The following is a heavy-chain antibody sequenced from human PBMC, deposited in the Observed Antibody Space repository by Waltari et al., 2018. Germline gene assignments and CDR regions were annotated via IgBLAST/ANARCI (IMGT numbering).Heavy chain of an antibody. Sequence: QAQLLQSGAEVKRPGSSVKLSCKTSRTNFITYIFTWGRLAPGQGPEWMGRIIPKFDTKAYAQSFQGRVSIAADKATNIVYLELSSLTSEDTALYYCARSGLQEQLPAPRAFDLWGQGTVVTVSS. CDR3: ARSGLQEQLPAPRAFDL. CDR2: IIPKFDTK. D-gene: IGHD1-1*01. V-gene: IGHV1-69*08. CDR1: RTNFITYI. J-gene: IGHJ3*01.